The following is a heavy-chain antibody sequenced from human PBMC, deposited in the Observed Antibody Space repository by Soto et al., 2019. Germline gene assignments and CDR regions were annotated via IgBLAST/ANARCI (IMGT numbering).Heavy chain of an antibody. CDR3: ASGRYRHGNEY. J-gene: IGHJ4*02. Sequence: SSETLSLTCTVSSDSIGSYYWSWIRQPPGQGLEWIGYIYYTGSTNYNPSLKSRLTISLDTSKNQLSLKLSSVTAADTAVYYCASGRYRHGNEYWGQGTLVTVS. D-gene: IGHD5-18*01. CDR2: IYYTGST. V-gene: IGHV4-59*01. CDR1: SDSIGSYY.